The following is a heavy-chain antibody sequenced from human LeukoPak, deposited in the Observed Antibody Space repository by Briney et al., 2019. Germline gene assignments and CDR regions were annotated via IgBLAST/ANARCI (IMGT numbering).Heavy chain of an antibody. CDR1: GFTFSSYS. CDR3: TAAPLRIAATFWFDP. D-gene: IGHD6-25*01. CDR2: IKSKTDGGTT. Sequence: GGSLRLSCAASGFTFSSYSMSWVRQAPGKGLEWVGRIKSKTDGGTTDYAAPVKGRFTISRDDSKNTLYLQMNSLKTEDTTVYYCTAAPLRIAATFWFDPWGQGTLVTVSP. V-gene: IGHV3-15*01. J-gene: IGHJ5*02.